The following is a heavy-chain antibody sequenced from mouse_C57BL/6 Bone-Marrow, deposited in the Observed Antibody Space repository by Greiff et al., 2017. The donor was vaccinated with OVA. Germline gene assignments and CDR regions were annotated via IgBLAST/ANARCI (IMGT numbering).Heavy chain of an antibody. Sequence: EVHLVESGPGLVKPSQSLSLTCSVTGYSITSGYYWNWIRQFPGNKLEWMGYISYDGSNNYNPSLKNRISITRDTSKNQFFLKLNSVTTEDTATYYCARIYYDYDDEAYFDYWGQGTTLTVSS. D-gene: IGHD2-4*01. V-gene: IGHV3-6*01. J-gene: IGHJ2*01. CDR3: ARIYYDYDDEAYFDY. CDR1: GYSITSGYY. CDR2: ISYDGSN.